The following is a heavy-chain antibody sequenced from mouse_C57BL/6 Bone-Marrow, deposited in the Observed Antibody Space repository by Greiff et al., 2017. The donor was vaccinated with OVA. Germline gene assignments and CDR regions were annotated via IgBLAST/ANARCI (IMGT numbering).Heavy chain of an antibody. CDR3: ARPIYSNPFAY. D-gene: IGHD2-5*01. V-gene: IGHV5-12*01. CDR2: ISNGGGST. CDR1: GFTFSDYY. Sequence: EVQGVESGGGLVQPGGSLKLSCAASGFTFSDYYMYWVRQTPEKRLEWVAYISNGGGSTYYPDTVKGRFTISRDNAKNTQYLQMSRLKSEDTAMYYCARPIYSNPFAYWGQGTLVTVSA. J-gene: IGHJ3*01.